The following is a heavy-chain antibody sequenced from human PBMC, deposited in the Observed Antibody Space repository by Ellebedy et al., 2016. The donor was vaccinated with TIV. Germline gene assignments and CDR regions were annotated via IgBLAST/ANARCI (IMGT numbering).Heavy chain of an antibody. CDR2: ISVDGRST. V-gene: IGHV3-74*01. D-gene: IGHD1-7*01. CDR3: ARDWNSIAD. J-gene: IGHJ4*02. Sequence: GGSLRLXCAASGFTFSSHAMHWVRQAPGEGLVWVSRISVDGRSTTYAESVKGRFTFSRDNAKNTLYLQMDSLRAEDTAVYYCARDWNSIADWGQGTLVTVSS. CDR1: GFTFSSHA.